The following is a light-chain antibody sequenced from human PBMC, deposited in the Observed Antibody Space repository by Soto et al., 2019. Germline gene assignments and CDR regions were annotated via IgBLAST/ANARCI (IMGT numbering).Light chain of an antibody. V-gene: IGKV1-5*03. CDR2: KAF. Sequence: DIPMTQSPSTLSASVGDRVTITCRASQSISSWLAWYQQKPGKAPKLLIYKAFSLESGVPSRFSGSGPGTEFTLTISSLQPDDFATYYCQQYNSYTWTFGQGTKVEIK. CDR3: QQYNSYTWT. J-gene: IGKJ1*01. CDR1: QSISSW.